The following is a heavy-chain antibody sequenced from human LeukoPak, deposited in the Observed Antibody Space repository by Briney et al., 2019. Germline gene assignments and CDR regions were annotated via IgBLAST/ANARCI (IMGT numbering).Heavy chain of an antibody. CDR1: GFTLSSYA. CDR3: AKEGYCSSTSCYAYYYYGMDV. J-gene: IGHJ6*02. CDR2: ISGSGGST. Sequence: GGSLRLSCAASGFTLSSYAMSWVRQAPGKGLEWVSAISGSGGSTYYADSVKGRFTISRDNSKNTLYLQMNSLRAEDTAVYYCAKEGYCSSTSCYAYYYYGMDVWGQGTTVTVSS. V-gene: IGHV3-23*01. D-gene: IGHD2-2*01.